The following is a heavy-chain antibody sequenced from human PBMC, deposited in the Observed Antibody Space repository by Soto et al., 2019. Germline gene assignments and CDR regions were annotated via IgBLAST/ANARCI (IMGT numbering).Heavy chain of an antibody. V-gene: IGHV1-69*04. D-gene: IGHD4-17*01. CDR1: GGTFSSYT. Sequence: SVKVSCKASGGTFSSYTISWVRQAPGQGLEWMGRIIPILGIANYAQKFQGRVTITADKSTSTAYMELSSLRSEDTAVYYCARDLNHGDYNNYWGQGTLVTVSS. CDR2: IIPILGIA. CDR3: ARDLNHGDYNNY. J-gene: IGHJ4*02.